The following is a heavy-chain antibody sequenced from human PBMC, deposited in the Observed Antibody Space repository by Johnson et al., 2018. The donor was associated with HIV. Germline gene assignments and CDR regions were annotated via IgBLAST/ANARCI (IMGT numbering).Heavy chain of an antibody. D-gene: IGHD1-26*01. J-gene: IGHJ3*02. CDR1: GFSFSPYA. V-gene: IGHV3-30*04. CDR2: ISHDGSKK. CDR3: ATGVGAKTLTDALAI. Sequence: QVQLVESGGGVVQPGRSLRLSCAASGFSFSPYALHWVRQTPGKGLEWVAVISHDGSKKYYADSVEGRFTISRDNFKNTLYLQMNSLRDEDTAVYYCATGVGAKTLTDALAIWGQGTMVTVSS.